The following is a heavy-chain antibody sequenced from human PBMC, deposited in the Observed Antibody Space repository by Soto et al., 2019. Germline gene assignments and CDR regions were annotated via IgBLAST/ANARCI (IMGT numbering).Heavy chain of an antibody. D-gene: IGHD3-16*02. CDR1: GATFSNYA. Sequence: QVQLVQSGTEVKKPGSSVKVSCTASGATFSNYAISWVRQAPGQGLEWMGGIIPLFATADYAQNFQGRVAITADESTRTAYMELNSLTSGDTAVYYCAAIRLGELSSIDYWGQGTLVTVSS. CDR3: AAIRLGELSSIDY. CDR2: IIPLFATA. J-gene: IGHJ4*02. V-gene: IGHV1-69*12.